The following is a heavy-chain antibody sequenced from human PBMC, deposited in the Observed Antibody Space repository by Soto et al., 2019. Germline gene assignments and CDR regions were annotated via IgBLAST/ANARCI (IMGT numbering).Heavy chain of an antibody. V-gene: IGHV3-30-3*01. D-gene: IGHD2-15*01. J-gene: IGHJ4*02. Sequence: PGGSLRLSCAASGVTFSSYAMHWVRQAPGKGLEWVAVISYDGSNKYYADSVKGRFTISRDNSKNTLYLQMNSLRAEDTAVYYCAREDCSGGSCPVEDGVDYWGQGTLVTVSS. CDR1: GVTFSSYA. CDR2: ISYDGSNK. CDR3: AREDCSGGSCPVEDGVDY.